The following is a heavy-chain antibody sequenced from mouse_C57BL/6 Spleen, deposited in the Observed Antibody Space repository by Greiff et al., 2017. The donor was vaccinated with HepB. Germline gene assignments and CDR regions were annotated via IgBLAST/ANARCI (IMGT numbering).Heavy chain of an antibody. J-gene: IGHJ3*01. CDR1: GYTFTSYG. D-gene: IGHD3-2*02. V-gene: IGHV1-81*01. CDR3: AKRSSGSAWFAY. Sequence: QVQLQQSGAELARPGASVKLSCKASGYTFTSYGISWVKQRTGQGLEWIGEIYPRSGNTYYNEKFKGKATLTADKSSSTAYMELRSLTSEDSAVYFCAKRSSGSAWFAYWGQGTLVTVSA. CDR2: IYPRSGNT.